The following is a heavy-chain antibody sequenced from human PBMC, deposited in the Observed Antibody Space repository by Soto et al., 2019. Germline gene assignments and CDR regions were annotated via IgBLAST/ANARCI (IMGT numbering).Heavy chain of an antibody. D-gene: IGHD1-1*01. CDR1: DGFISSCY. J-gene: IGHJ3*02. V-gene: IGHV4-59*08. Sequence: PSETLSLCYTVSDGFISSCYWCLIRQPPEKGLGWGGYISYSGSTNYKPYLKSRVTISVDTSKNQFSLKLSSVTAADTAVYYCARLNDGGTAFDIWGQGTMVTVSS. CDR3: ARLNDGGTAFDI. CDR2: ISYSGST.